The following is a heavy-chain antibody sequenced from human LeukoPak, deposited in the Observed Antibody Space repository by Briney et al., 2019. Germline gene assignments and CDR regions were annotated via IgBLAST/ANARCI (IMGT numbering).Heavy chain of an antibody. D-gene: IGHD5-12*01. CDR1: GGSFSGYY. V-gene: IGHV4-34*01. CDR2: INHSGST. Sequence: KPSETLSLTCAAYGGSFSGYYWSWIRQPPGKGLEWIGEINHSGSTNYNPSLKSRVTISVDTSKNQFSLKLSSVTAADTAVYYCARELPYEDWGQGTLVTVSS. CDR3: ARELPYED. J-gene: IGHJ4*02.